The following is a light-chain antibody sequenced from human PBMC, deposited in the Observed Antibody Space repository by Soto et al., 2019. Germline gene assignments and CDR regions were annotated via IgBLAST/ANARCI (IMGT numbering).Light chain of an antibody. Sequence: ESVLTQSPATLSLSPGERATLSCRASQSVSSHLAWYQQKPGQAPRLLIYDASNRATGIPARFSGSGSGTDFTLTISSLEPEDFAVYYCQQRSNWPPWTFGQGTKVDIK. V-gene: IGKV3-11*01. CDR1: QSVSSH. J-gene: IGKJ1*01. CDR3: QQRSNWPPWT. CDR2: DAS.